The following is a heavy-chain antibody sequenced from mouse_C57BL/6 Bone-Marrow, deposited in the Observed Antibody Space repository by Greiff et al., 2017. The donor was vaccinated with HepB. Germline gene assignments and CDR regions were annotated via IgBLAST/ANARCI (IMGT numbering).Heavy chain of an antibody. V-gene: IGHV5-4*03. CDR3: ASTVVATRAMDY. D-gene: IGHD1-1*01. CDR1: GFTFSSYA. J-gene: IGHJ4*01. Sequence: EVMLAESGGGLVKPGGSLKLSCAASGFTFSSYAMSWVRQTPEKRLEWVATISDGGSYTYYPDNVKGRFTISRDNAKNNLYLQMSHLKSEDTAMYYCASTVVATRAMDYWGQGTSVTVSS. CDR2: ISDGGSYT.